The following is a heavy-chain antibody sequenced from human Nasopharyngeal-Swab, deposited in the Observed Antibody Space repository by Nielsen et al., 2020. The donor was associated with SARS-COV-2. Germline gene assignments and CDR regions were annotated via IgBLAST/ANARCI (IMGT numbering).Heavy chain of an antibody. CDR1: GFTFSSYS. CDR3: ARDPGIAVAHFDY. D-gene: IGHD6-19*01. V-gene: IGHV3-21*01. CDR2: ISSSSSYI. Sequence: GGSLSLSCAAYGFTFSSYSMNWVSQAQGKVLEWASSISSSSSYIYYADSVKGRFTISRDNAKNSLYLQMNSLRAEDTAVYYYARDPGIAVAHFDYWGQGTLVTVSS. J-gene: IGHJ4*02.